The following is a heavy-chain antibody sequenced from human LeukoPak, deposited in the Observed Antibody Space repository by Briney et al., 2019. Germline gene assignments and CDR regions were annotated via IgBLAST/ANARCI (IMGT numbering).Heavy chain of an antibody. CDR3: ARDFGITMIVGLKGALGY. CDR1: GDSITSYF. J-gene: IGHJ4*02. D-gene: IGHD3-22*01. CDR2: IFYSGIT. V-gene: IGHV4-59*01. Sequence: SETLSLTCTVSGDSITSYFWSWIRQPPGKGLEWVGYIFYSGITNYNPSLKSRVTISVDTSKNQFSLKLSSVTAADTAVYYCARDFGITMIVGLKGALGYWGQGTLVTVSS.